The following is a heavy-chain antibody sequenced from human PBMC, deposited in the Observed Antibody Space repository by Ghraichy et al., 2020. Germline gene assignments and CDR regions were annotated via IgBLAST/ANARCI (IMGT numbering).Heavy chain of an antibody. CDR3: AKLPSGPGFDY. D-gene: IGHD3-10*01. CDR1: GFTFNNHA. Sequence: GGSLRLSCAAPGFTFNNHAMHWVRQAPGKGLEWVAFIQYDGSNKYYADSVKGRFTISRDNSKNTLFLQMNSLRADDTAVYYCAKLPSGPGFDYWGQGTLVTVSS. CDR2: IQYDGSNK. J-gene: IGHJ4*02. V-gene: IGHV3-30*02.